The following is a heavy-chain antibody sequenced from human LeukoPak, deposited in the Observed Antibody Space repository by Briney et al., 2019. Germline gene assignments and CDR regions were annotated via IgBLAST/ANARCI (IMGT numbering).Heavy chain of an antibody. D-gene: IGHD2-15*01. Sequence: PGGSLRLSCAASGFTFSSYYIHWVRQAPGKGLEWVSRINGDGSSTRYADSVKGRFTISRDSAKNTVYLQMNSLRVEDTAVYSCARGLYCSGINCYNGMDVWGKGTTVTVSS. CDR3: ARGLYCSGINCYNGMDV. CDR2: INGDGSST. V-gene: IGHV3-74*01. CDR1: GFTFSSYY. J-gene: IGHJ6*04.